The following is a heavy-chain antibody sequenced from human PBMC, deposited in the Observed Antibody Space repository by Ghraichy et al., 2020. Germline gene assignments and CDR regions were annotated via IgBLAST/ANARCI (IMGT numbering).Heavy chain of an antibody. D-gene: IGHD6-6*01. J-gene: IGHJ5*02. CDR3: ARDLEYSSSSFPWRAKGRPHWFDP. CDR2: IYHSGST. CDR1: GYSISSGYY. Sequence: SQTLSLTCAVSGYSISSGYYWGWIRQPPGKGLEWIGSIYHSGSTYYNPSLKSRVTISVDTSKNQFSLKLSSVTAADTAVYYCARDLEYSSSSFPWRAKGRPHWFDPWGQGTLVTVSS. V-gene: IGHV4-38-2*02.